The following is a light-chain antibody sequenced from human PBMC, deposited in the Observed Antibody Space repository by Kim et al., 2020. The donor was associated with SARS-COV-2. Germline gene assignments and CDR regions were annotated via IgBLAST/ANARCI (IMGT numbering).Light chain of an antibody. J-gene: IGLJ1*01. CDR1: SSDVGGYNY. CDR3: CSYAGSYTYV. V-gene: IGLV2-11*01. CDR2: DVS. Sequence: GQSVTISCTGTSSDVGGYNYVSWYQQHPGKAPKLMIYDVSKRPSGVPDRFSGSKSGNTASLTISGLQAEDGADYYCCSYAGSYTYVFGTGTKVTVL.